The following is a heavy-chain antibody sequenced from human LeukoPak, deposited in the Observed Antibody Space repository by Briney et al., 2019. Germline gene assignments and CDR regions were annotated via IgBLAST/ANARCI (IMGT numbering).Heavy chain of an antibody. CDR1: GFTFSSYG. V-gene: IGHV3-30*02. J-gene: IGHJ4*02. CDR3: AKDYDDKFDY. Sequence: PGGSLRLSCAASGFTFSSYGMHWVRQAPGKGLDWVAFIRYDGSNKYYADSVKGRFTISRDNSKNTLYLQMNSLRAEDTALYYCAKDYDDKFDYWGQGTLVTVSS. CDR2: IRYDGSNK. D-gene: IGHD3-9*01.